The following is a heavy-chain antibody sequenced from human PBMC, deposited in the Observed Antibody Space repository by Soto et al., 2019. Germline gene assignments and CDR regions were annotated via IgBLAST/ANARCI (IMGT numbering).Heavy chain of an antibody. Sequence: QVQLQESGPGLVKPSQTLSLTCTVSGGSISSGDYYWSWIRQPPGKGLEWIGYIYHGGSTYYIPSLNRRVTISVDTSNNQSSLKLSSVAAADTAVSYWARERPDGARLDPWAQGTLVTVSS. CDR2: IYHGGST. V-gene: IGHV4-30-4*01. CDR1: GGSISSGDYY. CDR3: ARERPDGARLDP. D-gene: IGHD6-6*01. J-gene: IGHJ5*02.